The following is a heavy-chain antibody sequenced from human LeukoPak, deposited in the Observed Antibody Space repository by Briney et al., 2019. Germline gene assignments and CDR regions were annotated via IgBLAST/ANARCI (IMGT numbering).Heavy chain of an antibody. J-gene: IGHJ6*03. Sequence: GGSLRLSCAASGFTFCSNYMSWGRQAPGKGLEWVSVIYSDGTTYYADSVQGRFTISRDNSKNTVYLQMKSLRAEDTAVYFCARERSYYYYYMDVWGKGTTVTVSS. CDR2: IYSDGTT. CDR1: GFTFCSNY. D-gene: IGHD3-10*01. CDR3: ARERSYYYYYMDV. V-gene: IGHV3-53*01.